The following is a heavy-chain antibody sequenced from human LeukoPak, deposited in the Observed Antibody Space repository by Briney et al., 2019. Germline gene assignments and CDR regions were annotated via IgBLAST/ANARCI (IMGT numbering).Heavy chain of an antibody. CDR2: INHSGST. CDR3: ARHRSGYYGSGSPRHFDY. V-gene: IGHV4-34*01. J-gene: IGHJ4*02. CDR1: GGSFSGYY. D-gene: IGHD3-10*01. Sequence: SETLSLTCAVYGGSFSGYYWSWIRQPPGKGLEWIGEINHSGSTNYNPSLKSRVTISVDTSKNQFSLKLSSVTAADTAVYYCARHRSGYYGSGSPRHFDYWGQGTLVTVSS.